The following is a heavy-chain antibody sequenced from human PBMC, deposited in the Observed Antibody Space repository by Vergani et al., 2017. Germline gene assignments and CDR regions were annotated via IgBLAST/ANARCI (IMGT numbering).Heavy chain of an antibody. CDR1: GFTFSSYS. V-gene: IGHV3-21*04. CDR2: IGGSTNNI. J-gene: IGHJ3*02. Sequence: DVQLVESGGGLVKPGGSLRLSCVASGFTFSSYSMIWARQAPGKGLEWVSAIGGSTNNIFYADSVKGRFTISRDNAKNSLYLQMNGLRPEDTAVYYCAKVGRSEVAGTFGAFDIWGQGTMVTVSS. CDR3: AKVGRSEVAGTFGAFDI. D-gene: IGHD6-19*01.